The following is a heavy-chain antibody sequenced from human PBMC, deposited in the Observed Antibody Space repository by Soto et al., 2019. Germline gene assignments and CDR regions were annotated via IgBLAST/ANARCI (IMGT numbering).Heavy chain of an antibody. CDR3: AKHRAVTRQSDIDY. V-gene: IGHV3-23*01. Sequence: VQLLESGGGLVQPGRSLRLSCAASGFTFSSYAMSWVRQAPGKGLEWVSAISGSGGSTYYADSVKGRFTISRDNSKNTLYLQMNSLRAEDTAVYYCAKHRAVTRQSDIDYWGQGTLVTVSS. CDR2: ISGSGGST. CDR1: GFTFSSYA. J-gene: IGHJ4*02. D-gene: IGHD4-17*01.